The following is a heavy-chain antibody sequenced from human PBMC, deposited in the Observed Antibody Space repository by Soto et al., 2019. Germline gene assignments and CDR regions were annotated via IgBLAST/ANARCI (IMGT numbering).Heavy chain of an antibody. J-gene: IGHJ4*02. V-gene: IGHV3-33*01. CDR1: GFTFSSYG. Sequence: QVQLVESGGGVDQPGRSLRLSCAASGFTFSSYGMHWVRQAPGKGLEWVAVIWYDGSNKYYADSVKGRFTISRDNSKNTLYLQMNSLRAEDTAVYYCARDRGEQQLVSDYWGQGTLVTVSS. CDR2: IWYDGSNK. D-gene: IGHD6-13*01. CDR3: ARDRGEQQLVSDY.